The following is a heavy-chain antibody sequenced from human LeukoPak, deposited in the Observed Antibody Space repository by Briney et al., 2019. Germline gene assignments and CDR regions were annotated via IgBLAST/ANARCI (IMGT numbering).Heavy chain of an antibody. CDR3: ARDAEVRGVTIMDV. D-gene: IGHD3-10*01. Sequence: GASVKVSCKASGYTFTGYYMHWVRQAPGHGLEWMGWIKPNSGGTNYAQKFQGRVTMTRDTSISTAYMELSRLRSDDTAVYYCARDAEVRGVTIMDVWGKGTTVTVSS. J-gene: IGHJ6*03. CDR1: GYTFTGYY. CDR2: IKPNSGGT. V-gene: IGHV1-2*02.